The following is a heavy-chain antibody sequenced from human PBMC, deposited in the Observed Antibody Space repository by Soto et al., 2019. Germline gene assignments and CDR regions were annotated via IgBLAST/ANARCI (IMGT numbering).Heavy chain of an antibody. CDR2: ISYDGSNK. D-gene: IGHD6-13*01. CDR1: GFTFGSYG. J-gene: IGHJ4*02. V-gene: IGHV3-30*18. CDR3: AKEYGSSSLSPDFDY. Sequence: QVQLVESGGGVVQPGRSLRLSWAASGFTFGSYGMHWVRQAPGKGLEWVAVISYDGSNKYYADSVKGRFTISRDNSKNTLYLQMNSLRAEDTAVYYCAKEYGSSSLSPDFDYWGQGTLVTVSS.